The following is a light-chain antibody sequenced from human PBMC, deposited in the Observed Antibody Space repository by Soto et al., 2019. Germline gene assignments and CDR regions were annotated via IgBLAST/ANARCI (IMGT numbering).Light chain of an antibody. CDR3: QQYYSTPVT. J-gene: IGKJ4*01. CDR1: QSVLYGSNTKNY. CDR2: WAS. V-gene: IGKV4-1*01. Sequence: DIVMTQSPDSLAVSLGERATINCKYSQSVLYGSNTKNYLAWYQQKPGQPPKLLIYWASTRESGVPDRFSGSGSGTDFTLTISSLQAEDVAVYYCQQYYSTPVTFGGGTKVEIK.